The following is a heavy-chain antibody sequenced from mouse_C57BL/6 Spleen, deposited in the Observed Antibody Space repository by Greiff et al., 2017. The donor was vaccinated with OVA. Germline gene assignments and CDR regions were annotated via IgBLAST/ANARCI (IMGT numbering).Heavy chain of an antibody. V-gene: IGHV1-42*01. CDR2: INPSTGGT. CDR3: ARAHYYGSSLYYFDY. D-gene: IGHD1-1*01. Sequence: EVQLKESGPELVKPGASVKISCKASGYSFTGYYMNWVKQSPEKSLEWIGEINPSTGGTTYNQKFKAKATLTVDKSSSTAYMQLKSLTSEDSAVYYCARAHYYGSSLYYFDYWGQGTTLTVSS. J-gene: IGHJ2*01. CDR1: GYSFTGYY.